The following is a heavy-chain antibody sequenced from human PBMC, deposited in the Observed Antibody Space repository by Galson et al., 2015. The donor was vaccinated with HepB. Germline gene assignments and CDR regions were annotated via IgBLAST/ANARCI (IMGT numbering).Heavy chain of an antibody. CDR1: GFTFSNFA. CDR2: ISYDGSNK. V-gene: IGHV3-30*04. CDR3: ARASMVRGVITSYYYYYGMDV. J-gene: IGHJ6*02. D-gene: IGHD3-10*01. Sequence: SLRLSCAASGFTFSNFAIHWVRQAPGKGLEWVAVISYDGSNKYYADSVRGRFTISRDNSKNTLYLQMNSLRGEGTAVYYCARASMVRGVITSYYYYYGMDVWGQGTTVTVSS.